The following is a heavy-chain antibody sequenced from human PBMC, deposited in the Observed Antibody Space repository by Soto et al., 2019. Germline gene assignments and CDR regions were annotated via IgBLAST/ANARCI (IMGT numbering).Heavy chain of an antibody. J-gene: IGHJ4*02. D-gene: IGHD4-17*01. Sequence: QVQLVESGGGVVQPGRSLRLSCAASGFNFNNYGMHWVRQAPGKGLEWVAVIWYDGSNKYYADSVKGRFTISRDNSKNMLDLQMNSLRAEDTGVYYCARDRWREYGDPTVDYWGQGTLVTVSS. CDR3: ARDRWREYGDPTVDY. CDR1: GFNFNNYG. CDR2: IWYDGSNK. V-gene: IGHV3-33*01.